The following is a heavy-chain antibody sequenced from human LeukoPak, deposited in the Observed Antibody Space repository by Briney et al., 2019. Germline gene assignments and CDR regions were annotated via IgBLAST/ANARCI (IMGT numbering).Heavy chain of an antibody. CDR2: ISSSGSTI. Sequence: GGSLRLSCAASGFTFSDYYMSWIRQAPGKGLEWVSYISSSGSTIYYADSVKGRFTISRDNAKNSLYLQMNSLRAEDTAVYYCARVAPYDILTVDYWGQGTLVTVSS. V-gene: IGHV3-11*01. CDR3: ARVAPYDILTVDY. CDR1: GFTFSDYY. J-gene: IGHJ4*02. D-gene: IGHD3-9*01.